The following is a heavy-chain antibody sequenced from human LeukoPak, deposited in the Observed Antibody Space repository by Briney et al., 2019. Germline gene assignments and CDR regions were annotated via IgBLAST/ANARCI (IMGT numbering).Heavy chain of an antibody. V-gene: IGHV5-51*01. CDR1: GYSFTSYW. D-gene: IGHD3-3*01. Sequence: GESLKISCKGSGYSFTSYWIGWVRQMPGKGLGWMGIIYPGDSDTRYSPSFQGQVTISADKSISTAYLQWSSLKASDTAMYYCARRHYDFWSGFQGNVFDIWGQGTMVTVSS. J-gene: IGHJ3*02. CDR2: IYPGDSDT. CDR3: ARRHYDFWSGFQGNVFDI.